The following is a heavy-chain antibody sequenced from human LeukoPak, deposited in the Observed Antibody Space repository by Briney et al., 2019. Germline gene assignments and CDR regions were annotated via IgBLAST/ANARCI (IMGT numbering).Heavy chain of an antibody. Sequence: GGSLRLSCAASGFTFSSYAMSWVRQAPGKGLEWVSAISGSGGSTYYADSVKGRFTISRDNSKNTLYLQMNSLRAEDTAVYYCASYSSGRSVGSLDYWGQGTLVTVSS. D-gene: IGHD6-25*01. CDR3: ASYSSGRSVGSLDY. CDR1: GFTFSSYA. V-gene: IGHV3-23*01. J-gene: IGHJ4*02. CDR2: ISGSGGST.